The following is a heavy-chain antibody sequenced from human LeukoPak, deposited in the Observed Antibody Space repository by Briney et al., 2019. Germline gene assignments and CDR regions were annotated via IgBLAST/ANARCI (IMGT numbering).Heavy chain of an antibody. Sequence: PGGSLRLSRAASGFTFSSYWMSWVRQAPGKGLEWVANIKQDGSEKYYVDSVKGRFTISRDNAKNSLYLQMNSLRAEDTAVYYCARAWNYDILTGYSYWGQGTLVTVSS. CDR2: IKQDGSEK. CDR3: ARAWNYDILTGYSY. V-gene: IGHV3-7*01. J-gene: IGHJ4*02. D-gene: IGHD3-9*01. CDR1: GFTFSSYW.